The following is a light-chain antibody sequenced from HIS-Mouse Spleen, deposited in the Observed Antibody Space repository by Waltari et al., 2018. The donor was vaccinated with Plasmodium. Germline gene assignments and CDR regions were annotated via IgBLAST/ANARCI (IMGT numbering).Light chain of an antibody. J-gene: IGLJ2*01. V-gene: IGLV3-21*02. CDR1: NIGSKS. CDR2: DDS. Sequence: SYVLTQPPSVSVAPGQTARITCGGNNIGSKSVHWYQQKPGQAPGLVVYDDSDRPSGIPCRVSGSNSGNTATLTISRVEAGDEADYYCQVWDSSSDHPVFGGGTKLTVL. CDR3: QVWDSSSDHPV.